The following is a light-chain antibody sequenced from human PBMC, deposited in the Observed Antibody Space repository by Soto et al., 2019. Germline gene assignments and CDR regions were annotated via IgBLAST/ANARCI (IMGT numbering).Light chain of an antibody. CDR1: QSLLHINGYNY. V-gene: IGKV2D-29*01. J-gene: IGKJ5*01. CDR3: MQSIQVPIT. Sequence: DIVVTQSPLSLPVTPGEPASISCRSSQSLLHINGYNYLDWYLQKPGQPPHLLIYELSNRFSGVPDKFSGGGSGTDFTLKISRVEAEDVGVYYCMQSIQVPITFGQGTRLEIK. CDR2: ELS.